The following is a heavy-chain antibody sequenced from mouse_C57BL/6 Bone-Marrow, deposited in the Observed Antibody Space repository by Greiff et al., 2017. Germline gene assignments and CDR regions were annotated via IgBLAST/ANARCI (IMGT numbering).Heavy chain of an antibody. CDR1: GFTFSSYA. V-gene: IGHV5-9-1*02. CDR3: TRDPAVVGMDD. D-gene: IGHD1-1*01. J-gene: IGHJ4*01. CDR2: ISSGGDYI. Sequence: EVKVVESGEGLVKPGGSLKLSCAASGFTFSSYAMSWVRQTPEKRLEWVAYISSGGDYIYYADTVKGRFTISRDNARNTLYLQMSSLKSEDTAMYYCTRDPAVVGMDDWGQGTSVTVSS.